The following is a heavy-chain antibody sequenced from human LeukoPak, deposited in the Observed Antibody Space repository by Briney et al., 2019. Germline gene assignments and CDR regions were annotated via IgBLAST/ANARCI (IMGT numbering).Heavy chain of an antibody. CDR2: IYYSGST. V-gene: IGHV4-61*05. D-gene: IGHD2-8*01. J-gene: IGHJ5*02. Sequence: SETLSLTCTVSGGSISSSSYYWGWIRQPPGKGLEWIGYIYYSGSTNYNPSLKSRVTISVDTSKNQFSLKLSSVTAADTAVYYCARGPNRDPWYNWFDPWGQGTLVTVSS. CDR3: ARGPNRDPWYNWFDP. CDR1: GGSISSSSYY.